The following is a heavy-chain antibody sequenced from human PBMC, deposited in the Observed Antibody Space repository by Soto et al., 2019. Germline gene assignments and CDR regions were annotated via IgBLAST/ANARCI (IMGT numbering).Heavy chain of an antibody. V-gene: IGHV2-5*01. Sequence: SGPTLVNPTQTLTLTCSFSGFSLSAYGFRLIWFRQPPGETLWWLALIHWNDDKRYSPYLKSRLTITKDTPKNQVVLTLTKLDPLDTGTYFCAHTKDSSGFLTSWGQGILVTVSS. CDR3: AHTKDSSGFLTS. D-gene: IGHD3-22*01. J-gene: IGHJ5*02. CDR1: GFSLSAYGFR. CDR2: IHWNDDK.